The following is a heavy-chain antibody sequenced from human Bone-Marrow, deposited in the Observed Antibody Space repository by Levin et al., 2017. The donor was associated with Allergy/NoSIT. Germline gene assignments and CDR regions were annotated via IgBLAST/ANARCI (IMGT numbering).Heavy chain of an antibody. CDR1: GFTFDDYA. CDR3: AKDLYYDDSSGYFDY. V-gene: IGHV3-9*01. D-gene: IGHD3-22*01. Sequence: PGGSLRLSCAASGFTFDDYAMHWVRQAPGKGLEWVSGISWNSGSIGYADSVKGRFTISRDNAKNSLYLQMNSLRAEDTALYYCAKDLYYDDSSGYFDYWGQGTLVTVSS. J-gene: IGHJ4*02. CDR2: ISWNSGSI.